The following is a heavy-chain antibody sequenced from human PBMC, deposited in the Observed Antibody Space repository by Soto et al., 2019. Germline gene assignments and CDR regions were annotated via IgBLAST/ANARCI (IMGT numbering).Heavy chain of an antibody. D-gene: IGHD6-19*01. J-gene: IGHJ6*02. CDR2: INAGNGNT. Sequence: ASVKVSCKASGNTVPNYAIHWVRQAPGQRLEWMGWINAGNGNTKYSQKFQGRVTITRDTSASTAYMELSSLRSDDTAVYYCARQQWLYYYYGMDVWGQGTTVTVSS. V-gene: IGHV1-3*01. CDR1: GNTVPNYA. CDR3: ARQQWLYYYYGMDV.